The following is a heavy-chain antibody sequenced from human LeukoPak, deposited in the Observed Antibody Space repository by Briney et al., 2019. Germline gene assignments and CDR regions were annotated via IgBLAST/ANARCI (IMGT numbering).Heavy chain of an antibody. CDR1: GFTLSRYG. D-gene: IGHD1-26*01. CDR3: VKSQMCYYPRRTYYYYMDV. Sequence: PGGSLRLSCAAYGFTLSRYGMHWVSQAPGKGLEWEAVISYDGSNKNYADSVKGRFTIARDNRKKKMYKQINRQRAEDTAVYYCVKSQMCYYPRRTYYYYMDVWGKGTTVTISS. J-gene: IGHJ6*03. CDR2: ISYDGSNK. V-gene: IGHV3-30*18.